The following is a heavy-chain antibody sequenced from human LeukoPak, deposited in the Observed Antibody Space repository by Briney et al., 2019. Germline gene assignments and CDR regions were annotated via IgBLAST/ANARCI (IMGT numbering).Heavy chain of an antibody. CDR2: MHYGGSP. V-gene: IGHV4-30-4*01. CDR1: GGSISSGDYI. D-gene: IGHD4-17*01. CDR3: TRGLPTDKIDC. J-gene: IGHJ4*02. Sequence: PSETLSLTCTVSGGSISSGDYIWTWIRQPPGKGLEWIGRMHYGGSPSYNPSLQSRVTISADTSKNQFSLNLYSVTAADTAVYYCTRGLPTDKIDCWGQGTLVTVSS.